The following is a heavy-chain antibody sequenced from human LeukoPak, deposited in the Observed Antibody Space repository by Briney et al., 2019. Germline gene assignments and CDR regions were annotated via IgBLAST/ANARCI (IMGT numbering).Heavy chain of an antibody. V-gene: IGHV4-38-2*02. CDR3: AREIYCSGGSCSLDAFDI. Sequence: KTSETLSLTCTVSGYSISSGYYWGWIRQPPGQGLEWIGSIYHSGSTYYNPSLKSRVTISVDTSKNQFSLKLSSVTAADTAVYYCAREIYCSGGSCSLDAFDIWGQGTMVTVSS. J-gene: IGHJ3*02. D-gene: IGHD2-15*01. CDR2: IYHSGST. CDR1: GYSISSGYY.